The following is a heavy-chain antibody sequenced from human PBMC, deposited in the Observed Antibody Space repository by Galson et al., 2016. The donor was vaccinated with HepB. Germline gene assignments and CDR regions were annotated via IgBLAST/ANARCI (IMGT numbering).Heavy chain of an antibody. D-gene: IGHD2-21*02. Sequence: SLRLSCAASGFSFNIYSMHWVRQAPGKGLEWVSSIRNSGSNTYYADSVKGRFTISRDNSKNTLFLQMNNLRADDTAVYYCVKDFRSCGGGDCYGWFDPWGQGILVTVSS. V-gene: IGHV3-23*01. CDR2: IRNSGSNT. J-gene: IGHJ5*02. CDR3: VKDFRSCGGGDCYGWFDP. CDR1: GFSFNIYS.